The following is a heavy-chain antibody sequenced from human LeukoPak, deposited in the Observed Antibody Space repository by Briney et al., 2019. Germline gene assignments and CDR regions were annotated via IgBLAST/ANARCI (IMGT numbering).Heavy chain of an antibody. V-gene: IGHV7-4-1*01. Sequence: ASVKVSCKASGYTFTSYAMNWVRQAPGQGLEWMGWINTNIGNPTYAQGFTGRFVFSLDTSVSTAYLQICSLKAEDTAVYYCARDGAYDFWSGTPTYNWFDPWGQGTLVTVSS. CDR3: ARDGAYDFWSGTPTYNWFDP. CDR2: INTNIGNP. J-gene: IGHJ5*02. D-gene: IGHD3-3*01. CDR1: GYTFTSYA.